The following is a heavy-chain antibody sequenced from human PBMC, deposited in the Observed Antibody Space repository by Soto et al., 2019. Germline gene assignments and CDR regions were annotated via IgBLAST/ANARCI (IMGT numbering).Heavy chain of an antibody. CDR3: ARGSGRQVYNYYGMDV. CDR2: IYHSGST. V-gene: IGHV4-4*02. CDR1: GGSISSSNW. J-gene: IGHJ6*02. Sequence: PSETLSLTCAVSGGSISSSNWWSWVRQSPGKGLDWIGEIYHSGSTNYNPSLKSRVTISVDKSKNQFSLKLSSVTAADTAVYYCARGSGRQVYNYYGMDVWGQGTTVS. D-gene: IGHD3-10*01.